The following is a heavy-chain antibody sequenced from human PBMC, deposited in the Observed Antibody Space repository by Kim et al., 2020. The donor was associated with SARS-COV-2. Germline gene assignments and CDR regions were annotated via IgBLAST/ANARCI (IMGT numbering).Heavy chain of an antibody. CDR3: ARDPLFETYCSSTSCSEGWYFDL. D-gene: IGHD2-2*01. V-gene: IGHV1-69*04. J-gene: IGHJ2*01. CDR1: GGTFSSYA. Sequence: SVKVSCKASGGTFSSYAISWVRQAPGQGLEWMGRIIPILGIANYAQKFQGRVTITADKSTSTAYMELSSLRSEDTAVYYCARDPLFETYCSSTSCSEGWYFDLWGRGTLVTVSS. CDR2: IIPILGIA.